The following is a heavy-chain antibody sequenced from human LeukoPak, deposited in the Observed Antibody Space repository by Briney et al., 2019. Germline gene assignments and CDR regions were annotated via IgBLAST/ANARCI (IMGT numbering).Heavy chain of an antibody. CDR1: GYTFTTYY. D-gene: IGHD6-19*01. CDR3: ARISSGHEPY. V-gene: IGHV1-46*01. Sequence: ASVKVSCKASGYTFTTYYIHWVRQAPGQGLEWMGIINPSGGSTSYAQKFQGRVTMTRDTSTSTVYMELSSLRSEDTAVYYCARISSGHEPYWGQGTLVTVSS. J-gene: IGHJ4*02. CDR2: INPSGGST.